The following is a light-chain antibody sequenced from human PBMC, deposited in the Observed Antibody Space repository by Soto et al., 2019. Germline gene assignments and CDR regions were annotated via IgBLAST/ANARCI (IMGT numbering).Light chain of an antibody. CDR1: SSNIGSNY. J-gene: IGLJ1*01. CDR3: AAWDDSRYV. Sequence: SVLTQPPSASGTPGQRVTISCSGSSSNIGSNYVYWYQQLPGTAPKLLIYRNNQRPSGVPDRFSGSKSGTSASLAISGLRSEDEADYYCAAWDDSRYVFGTGTKLTVL. V-gene: IGLV1-47*01. CDR2: RNN.